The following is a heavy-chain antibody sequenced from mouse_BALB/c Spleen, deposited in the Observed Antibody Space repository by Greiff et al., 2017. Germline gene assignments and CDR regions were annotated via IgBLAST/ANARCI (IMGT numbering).Heavy chain of an antibody. J-gene: IGHJ3*01. CDR1: GYSITSDYA. Sequence: VQLKESGPGLVKPSQSLSLTCTVTGYSITSDYAWNWIRQFPGNKLEWMGYISYSGSTSYNPSLKSRISITRNTSKNQFFLQLNSVTTEDTATYYGARRGYGSISWFAYWGQGTLVTVSA. D-gene: IGHD1-1*01. CDR3: ARRGYGSISWFAY. V-gene: IGHV3-2*02. CDR2: ISYSGST.